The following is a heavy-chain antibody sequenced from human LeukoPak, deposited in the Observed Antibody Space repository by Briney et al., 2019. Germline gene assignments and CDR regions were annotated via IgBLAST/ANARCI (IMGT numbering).Heavy chain of an antibody. V-gene: IGHV3-11*04. CDR3: AREIVDIVVVNDAFDI. CDR2: ISSSGSTI. J-gene: IGHJ3*02. Sequence: GGTLRLSCAASVFTFSDYYMSWIRQAPGKGLECVSYISSSGSTIYYADSVKGRFTISRDNAKNSLYLQMNSLRAEDTAVYYCAREIVDIVVVNDAFDIWGQGTMVTVSS. D-gene: IGHD2-15*01. CDR1: VFTFSDYY.